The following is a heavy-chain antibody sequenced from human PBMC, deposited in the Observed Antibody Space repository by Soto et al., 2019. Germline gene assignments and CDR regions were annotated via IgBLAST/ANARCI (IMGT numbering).Heavy chain of an antibody. CDR2: ISSSSTI. J-gene: IGHJ3*02. CDR3: ARGSTGDDAFDI. CDR1: GFTFSSYS. V-gene: IGHV3-48*02. Sequence: GGSLRLSCAASGFTFSSYSMNWVRQAPGKGLEWVSYISSSSTIYYADSVKGRFTISRDNAKNSLYLQMNSLRDEDTAVYYCARGSTGDDAFDIWGQGTMVTVSS. D-gene: IGHD7-27*01.